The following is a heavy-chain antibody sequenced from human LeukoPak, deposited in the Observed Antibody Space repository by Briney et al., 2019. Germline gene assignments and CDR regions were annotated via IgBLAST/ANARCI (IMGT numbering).Heavy chain of an antibody. V-gene: IGHV4-34*01. CDR1: GGSFSGYY. CDR3: ARGPKHVGAVANTYHYYYYGMDV. CDR2: INHSGST. Sequence: SETLSLTCAVYGGSFSGYYWSWIRQPPEKGLEWIGEINHSGSTNYNPSLKSRVTISVDTSKNQFSLKLSSVTAADTAVYYCARGPKHVGAVANTYHYYYYGMDVWGQGTTVTVSS. J-gene: IGHJ6*02. D-gene: IGHD6-19*01.